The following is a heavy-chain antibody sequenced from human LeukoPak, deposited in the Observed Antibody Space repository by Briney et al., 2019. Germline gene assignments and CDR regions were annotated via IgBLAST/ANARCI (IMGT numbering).Heavy chain of an antibody. D-gene: IGHD3-22*01. CDR2: IYYSGST. CDR3: ARYYSSGLDY. CDR1: GGSISSYY. J-gene: IGHJ4*02. V-gene: IGHV4-59*08. Sequence: SETLSLTCTVSGGSISSYYWSWIRQPPAKGLEWIGYIYYSGSTSYNPSLKSRVTISVDTSKNQFSLRLSSVTAADTAVYYCARYYSSGLDYWGQGNLVTVSS.